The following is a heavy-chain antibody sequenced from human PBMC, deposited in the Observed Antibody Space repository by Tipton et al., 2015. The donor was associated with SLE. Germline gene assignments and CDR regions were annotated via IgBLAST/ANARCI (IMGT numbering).Heavy chain of an antibody. D-gene: IGHD2-8*01. J-gene: IGHJ5*02. CDR2: ITNNGNT. Sequence: TLSLTCTVSGGSITNHYWNWIRQPPGKGPEWIGRITNNGNTYYIPSLQSRVTMSVDTSKNHFSLKLSSVTAADTAVYYCARHDTNYGRNWFDPWGQGTLVTVSS. V-gene: IGHV4-59*04. CDR3: ARHDTNYGRNWFDP. CDR1: GGSITNHY.